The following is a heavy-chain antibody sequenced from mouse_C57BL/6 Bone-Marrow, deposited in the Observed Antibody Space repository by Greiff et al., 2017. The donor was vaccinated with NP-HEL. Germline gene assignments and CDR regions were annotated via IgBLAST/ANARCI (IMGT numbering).Heavy chain of an antibody. CDR1: GYTFTSYW. D-gene: IGHD3-2*02. CDR2: INPGNGGT. CDR3: ARDSGYAFDF. Sequence: QVQLQQPGTELVKPGASVKLSCKASGYTFTSYWMYWVKQRPGQGLEWIGKINPGNGGTNYNEKFKSKATLTVDKSSSTAYMRLSSLTSEASAVYYCARDSGYAFDFWGQGTTLTVSS. J-gene: IGHJ2*01. V-gene: IGHV1-53*01.